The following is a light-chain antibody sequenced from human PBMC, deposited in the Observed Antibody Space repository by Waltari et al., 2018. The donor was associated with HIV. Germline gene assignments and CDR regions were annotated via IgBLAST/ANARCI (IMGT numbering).Light chain of an antibody. CDR2: WAA. J-gene: IGKJ3*01. Sequence: DIVMTQSPDSLTVSLGERATFNCKSSQSVFYSSDNKNYVAWYQQKPGQPPKLLIYWAATRESGVPDRFSGSGSGTDFTLTITSLQAEDVAVYYCQQYYSTPFTFGPGTKVDIK. CDR3: QQYYSTPFT. CDR1: QSVFYSSDNKNY. V-gene: IGKV4-1*01.